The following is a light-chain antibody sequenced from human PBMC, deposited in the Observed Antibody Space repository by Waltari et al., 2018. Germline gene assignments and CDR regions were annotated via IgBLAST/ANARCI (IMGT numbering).Light chain of an antibody. CDR1: PGISRW. V-gene: IGKV1-12*01. CDR2: ATS. Sequence: DNQMNQATSYLAASVGNKVTINCRASPGISRWLAWYQQKPGKAPNLLMYATSSFQRGVPSRFSGSGSGTDYTLTISSLQPEDFATYYCQQGENTPLTFGGGTKVEIK. CDR3: QQGENTPLT. J-gene: IGKJ4*01.